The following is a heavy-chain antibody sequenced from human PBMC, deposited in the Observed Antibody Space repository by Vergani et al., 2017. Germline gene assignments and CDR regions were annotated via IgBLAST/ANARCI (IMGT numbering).Heavy chain of an antibody. CDR2: IYYSGSP. J-gene: IGHJ3*02. CDR1: GGSISSSSYY. V-gene: IGHV4-39*01. CDR3: ARGDSTMIVVFGAFDI. D-gene: IGHD3-22*01. Sequence: QLQLQESGPGLVKPSETLSLTCTVSGGSISSSSYYWGWIRQPPGKGLEWIGSIYYSGSPYYNPSLKRRVTISVDTSKKQFSLKLSSVTAADTAVYYCARGDSTMIVVFGAFDIWGQGTMVTVSS.